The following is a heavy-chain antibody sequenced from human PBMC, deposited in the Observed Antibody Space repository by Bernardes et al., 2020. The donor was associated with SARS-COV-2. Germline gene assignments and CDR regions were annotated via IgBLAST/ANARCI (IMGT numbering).Heavy chain of an antibody. CDR1: GFTFSSYG. D-gene: IGHD6-13*01. J-gene: IGHJ4*02. Sequence: GGALRLSCAASGFTFSSYGMHWVRQAPGKGLEWVAVIWYDGSNKYYADSVKGRFTISRDNSKNTLYLQMNSLRAEDTAVYYCARDQSSSSPYYFDYWGQGTQVTVSS. CDR3: ARDQSSSSPYYFDY. CDR2: IWYDGSNK. V-gene: IGHV3-33*01.